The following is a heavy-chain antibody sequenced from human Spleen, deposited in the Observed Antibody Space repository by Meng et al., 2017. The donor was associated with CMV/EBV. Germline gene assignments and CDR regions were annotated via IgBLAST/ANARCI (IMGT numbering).Heavy chain of an antibody. V-gene: IGHV3-66*02. D-gene: IGHD5-24*01. CDR1: GFTFSKYA. J-gene: IGHJ4*02. CDR3: AGIGYKLGY. CDR2: IYSGGSI. Sequence: GESLKISCAASGFTFSKYAMSWVSQAPGKGLEWVSVIYSGGSIYYADSVKGRFTISRDNSKNTLYLQMNSLRAEDTAVYYCAGIGYKLGYWGLGTLVTVSS.